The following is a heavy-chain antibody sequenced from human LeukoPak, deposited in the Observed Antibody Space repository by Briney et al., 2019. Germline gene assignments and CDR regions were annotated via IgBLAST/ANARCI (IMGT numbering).Heavy chain of an antibody. D-gene: IGHD5-24*01. CDR1: GGTFSSYA. V-gene: IGHV1-69*04. CDR2: IIPILGIA. Sequence: GASVKVSCKASGGTFSSYAIRWVRQAPGQGLEWMGRIIPILGIANYAQKFQGRVTITAGKSTSTAYMELSSLRSEDTAVYYCARAGRDGYNSGHRYFDYWGQGTLVTVSS. CDR3: ARAGRDGYNSGHRYFDY. J-gene: IGHJ4*02.